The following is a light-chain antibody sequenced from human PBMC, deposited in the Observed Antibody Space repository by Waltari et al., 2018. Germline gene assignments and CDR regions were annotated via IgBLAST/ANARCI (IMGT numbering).Light chain of an antibody. CDR2: QIS. J-gene: IGLJ1*01. CDR1: HSNVHILHL. CDR3: CSFAGYGIYV. V-gene: IGLV2-23*02. Sequence: QSALTQPASVSGSPGQSTPISCTALHSNVHILHLFSWYQPHPGRNPRLLIYQISQRPSGISNRFSGSKSGNTASLTISGLQPEDEADYFCCSFAGYGIYVFGSGTQVSVL.